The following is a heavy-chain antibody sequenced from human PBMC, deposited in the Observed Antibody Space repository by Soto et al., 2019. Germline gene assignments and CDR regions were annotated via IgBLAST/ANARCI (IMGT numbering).Heavy chain of an antibody. D-gene: IGHD3-10*01. CDR2: INPNSGGT. J-gene: IGHJ5*02. Sequence: ASVKVSCKASGYTFTGYYMHWVRQAPGQGLEWMGWINPNSGGTNYAQKFQGWVTMTRDTSISTAYMELSRLRSDDTAVYYCARGYYYGSGSYYLPNYRWFDPWGQGTLVTVSS. V-gene: IGHV1-2*04. CDR1: GYTFTGYY. CDR3: ARGYYYGSGSYYLPNYRWFDP.